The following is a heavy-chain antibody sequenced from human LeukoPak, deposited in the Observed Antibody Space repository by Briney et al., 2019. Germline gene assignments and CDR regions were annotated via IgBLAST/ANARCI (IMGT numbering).Heavy chain of an antibody. D-gene: IGHD6-13*01. CDR2: IWYDGSNK. J-gene: IGHJ4*02. CDR1: GFTFSSYG. V-gene: IGHV3-33*08. CDR3: AREGSSSSWAIDY. Sequence: PGGSLRLSCSASGFTFSSYGMHWVRQAPGKGLEWVAVIWYDGSNKYYADSVKGRFTISRDNSKNTLYLQMNSLRAEDTAVYYCAREGSSSSWAIDYWGQGTLVTVSS.